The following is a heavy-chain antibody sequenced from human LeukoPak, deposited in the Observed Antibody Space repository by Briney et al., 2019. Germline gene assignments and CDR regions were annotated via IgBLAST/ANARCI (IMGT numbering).Heavy chain of an antibody. CDR3: AKDSRLLYYFDY. CDR1: GFTFSSYA. Sequence: PGGSLRLSCAASGFTFSSYAMSWVRQAPGKGLEWVSAISGSGGSTYYADSVKGRFTIPRDNSKNTLYLQMNSLRAEDTAVYYCAKDSRLLYYFDYWGQGTLVTVSS. J-gene: IGHJ4*02. V-gene: IGHV3-23*01. CDR2: ISGSGGST. D-gene: IGHD2/OR15-2a*01.